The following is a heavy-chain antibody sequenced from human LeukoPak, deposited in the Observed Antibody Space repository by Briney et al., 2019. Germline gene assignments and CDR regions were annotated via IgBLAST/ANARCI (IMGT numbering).Heavy chain of an antibody. Sequence: PSETLSLTCTASGGSISSYYWSWIRQPPGKGLEWIGYICYSGSTNYNPSLKSRVTISVDTSKNQFSLKLSSVTTADTAVYYCARVWHSGYEIDYWGQGTLVTVSS. J-gene: IGHJ4*02. CDR3: ARVWHSGYEIDY. CDR2: ICYSGST. D-gene: IGHD5-12*01. V-gene: IGHV4-59*01. CDR1: GGSISSYY.